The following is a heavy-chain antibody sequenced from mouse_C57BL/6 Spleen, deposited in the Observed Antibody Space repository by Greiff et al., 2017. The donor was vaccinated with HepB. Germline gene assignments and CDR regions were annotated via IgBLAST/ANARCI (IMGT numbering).Heavy chain of an antibody. V-gene: IGHV1-20*01. J-gene: IGHJ3*01. CDR1: GYSFTGYF. CDR3: ARGDYGSSPPFAY. D-gene: IGHD1-1*01. Sequence: EVQVVESGPELVKPGDSVKISCKASGYSFTGYFMNWVMQSHGKSLEWIGRINPYNGDTFYNQKFKGKATLTVDKSSSTAHMELRSLTSEDSAVYYCARGDYGSSPPFAYWGQGTLVTVSA. CDR2: INPYNGDT.